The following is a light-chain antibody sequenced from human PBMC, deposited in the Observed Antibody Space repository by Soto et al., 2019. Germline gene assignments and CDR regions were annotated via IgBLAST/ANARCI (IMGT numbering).Light chain of an antibody. Sequence: EIVMTQSPATLSVSPGERATLSCRASQSVNSNLAWYRQKPGHAPRLLISDASTRATGVPARFSGSGSCTEFTLTISSLQSEDSGIYYCQQYNFWPPLTFGGGTKVEIK. CDR1: QSVNSN. V-gene: IGKV3-15*01. CDR2: DAS. CDR3: QQYNFWPPLT. J-gene: IGKJ4*01.